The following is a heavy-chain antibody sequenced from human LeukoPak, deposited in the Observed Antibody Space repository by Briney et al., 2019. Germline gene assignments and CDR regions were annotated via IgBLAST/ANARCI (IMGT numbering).Heavy chain of an antibody. CDR3: AVDVIYESD. V-gene: IGHV1-58*01. J-gene: IGHJ4*02. D-gene: IGHD2/OR15-2a*01. CDR2: IVVGSGNT. CDR1: GFTFSNSA. Sequence: SVKVSCKASGFTFSNSAVQWVRQARGQRLEWIGWIVVGSGNTNYAQKFQERVTITRDMSTSTAYMELSSLRSEDTAVNYCAVDVIYESDWGQGTLVTVSS.